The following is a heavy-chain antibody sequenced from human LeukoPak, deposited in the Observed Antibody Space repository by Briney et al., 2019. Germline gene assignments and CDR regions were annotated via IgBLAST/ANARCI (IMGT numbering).Heavy chain of an antibody. D-gene: IGHD1-26*01. CDR1: GFTFSSYA. CDR3: ANPIGEVFDY. V-gene: IGHV3-23*01. J-gene: IGHJ4*02. Sequence: GGSLRLSCAASGFTFSSYAMSWVRQAPGKGLEWASAISGSGGSTYYADSVKGRFTISRDNSKNTLYLQMNSLRAEDTAVYYCANPIGEVFDYWGQGTLVTVSS. CDR2: ISGSGGST.